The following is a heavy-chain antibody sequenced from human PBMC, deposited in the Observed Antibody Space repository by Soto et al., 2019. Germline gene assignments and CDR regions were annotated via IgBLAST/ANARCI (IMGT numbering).Heavy chain of an antibody. J-gene: IGHJ4*02. CDR3: AREWDTALVPRAEY. V-gene: IGHV1-2*02. CDR2: INPKNGDT. Sequence: ASVKVSCKASGDTFTAYSIHWVRQAPGQGLEWMGWINPKNGDTNTAQKFQGRVTMTRDTSITTAYMELTSLRSDDTAIYYCAREWDTALVPRAEYWGQGRLVTVSS. D-gene: IGHD5-18*01. CDR1: GDTFTAYS.